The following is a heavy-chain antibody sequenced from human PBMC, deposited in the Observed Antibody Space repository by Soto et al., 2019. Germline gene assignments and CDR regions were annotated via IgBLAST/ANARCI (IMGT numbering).Heavy chain of an antibody. CDR1: GGSISSGGYY. CDR2: IYYSGST. D-gene: IGHD3-3*01. J-gene: IGHJ5*02. V-gene: IGHV4-31*03. Sequence: VQLQESGPGLVKPSQTLSLTCTVSGGSISSGGYYWSWIRQHPGKGLEWIGYIYYSGSTYYNPSLKSRVTISVDTSKNQFSLKLSSVTAADTAVYYCARVGRDTIFGVVNAWFDPWGQGTLVTVSS. CDR3: ARVGRDTIFGVVNAWFDP.